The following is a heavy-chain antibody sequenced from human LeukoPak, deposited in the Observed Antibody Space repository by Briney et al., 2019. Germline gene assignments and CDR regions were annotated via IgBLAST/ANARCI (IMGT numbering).Heavy chain of an antibody. D-gene: IGHD1-26*01. J-gene: IGHJ3*01. Sequence: GGSLRLSCAASGFTFSNYWMSWVRQAPGKGLEWVANIKQDGSEEYYVDSVKGRFTISRDNSKNSLYLQMNSLRAEDTAVYYCAREGGWGQGTMVTVSS. V-gene: IGHV3-7*01. CDR2: IKQDGSEE. CDR1: GFTFSNYW. CDR3: AREGG.